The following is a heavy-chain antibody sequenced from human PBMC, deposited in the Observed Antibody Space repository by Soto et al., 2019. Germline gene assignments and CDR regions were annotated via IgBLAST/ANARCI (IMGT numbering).Heavy chain of an antibody. Sequence: SETLSLTCTVSGGSISSGGYYWSWIRQHPGKGLEWIGYIYYSGSTYYNPSLKSRVTISVDTSKNQFSLKLSSVTAADTAVYYCARDPGRFYCSGGSGYSDAFDIWGQGTMVTVSS. D-gene: IGHD2-15*01. CDR2: IYYSGST. CDR1: GGSISSGGYY. CDR3: ARDPGRFYCSGGSGYSDAFDI. J-gene: IGHJ3*02. V-gene: IGHV4-31*03.